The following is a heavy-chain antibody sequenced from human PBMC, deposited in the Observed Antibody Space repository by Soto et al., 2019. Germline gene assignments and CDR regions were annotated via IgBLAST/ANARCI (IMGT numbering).Heavy chain of an antibody. V-gene: IGHV1-3*01. CDR1: GYTFTSYA. CDR2: INAGNGNT. Sequence: ASVKVSCKASGYTFTSYAMHWVRQAPGQRLEWMGWINAGNGNTKYSQKFQGRVTITRDTSASTVYMELSSLRSEDTAVYYCARAYYYDSSGYYIDYWGQGTLVTVSS. CDR3: ARAYYYDSSGYYIDY. D-gene: IGHD3-22*01. J-gene: IGHJ4*02.